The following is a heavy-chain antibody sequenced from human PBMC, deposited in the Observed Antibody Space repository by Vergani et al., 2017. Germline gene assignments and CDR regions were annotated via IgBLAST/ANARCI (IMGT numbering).Heavy chain of an antibody. D-gene: IGHD1-1*01. J-gene: IGHJ3*02. CDR1: GFIFSDHY. CDR3: VRVKGSNWNDHLYDI. V-gene: IGHV3-72*01. Sequence: EVQLLESGGDLVQPGRSLRLSCTASGFIFSDHYMDWVRQAPGKGLEWVGRIRNKANDYTTQYAASVKGRFTISRDDSKSYLYLQMNSLQTEDTALYYCVRVKGSNWNDHLYDIWGQGTLVTVSS. CDR2: IRNKANDYTT.